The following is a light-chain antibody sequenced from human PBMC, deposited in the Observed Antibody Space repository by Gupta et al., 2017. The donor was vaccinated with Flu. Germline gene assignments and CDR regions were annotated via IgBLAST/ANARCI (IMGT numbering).Light chain of an antibody. Sequence: GDRVPITCLASQVIRSYLGWYQQKPGKAPKLLIYAASNLQSGVPSRFSGSGSGTQYTLTISSLQAEDFASYYCQQVSSYPYTFGQGTKLEI. V-gene: IGKV1-9*01. CDR2: AAS. CDR1: QVIRSY. J-gene: IGKJ2*01. CDR3: QQVSSYPYT.